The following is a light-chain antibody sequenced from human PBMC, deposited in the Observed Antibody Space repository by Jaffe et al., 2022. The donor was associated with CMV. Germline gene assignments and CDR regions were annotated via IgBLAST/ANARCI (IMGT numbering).Light chain of an antibody. V-gene: IGKV1-5*03. CDR2: QAS. CDR3: QQSYIFPLT. J-gene: IGKJ1*01. Sequence: DTQMTQSPSTLSASVGDRVTITCRASQNINTWLAWYQQRPGEAPKVLIYQASTLEDGVPSRFSGSGSGTEFTLTISSLQPADIATYYCQQSYIFPLTFGQGTKVNI. CDR1: QNINTW.